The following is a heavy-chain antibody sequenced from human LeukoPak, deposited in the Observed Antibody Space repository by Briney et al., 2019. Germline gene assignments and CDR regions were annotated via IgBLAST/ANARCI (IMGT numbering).Heavy chain of an antibody. CDR1: GVSISSYD. D-gene: IGHD5-12*01. J-gene: IGHJ5*01. Sequence: PSEPLSLTCTVSGVSISSYDWSWLRQPAGKGPEGIGRIYASGNTRYNPSPKSRLTMSVDTSKNQFSLKLSSVTAADTAIYFCARGMAAAYDYNWFDSWGQGTLVTVSS. V-gene: IGHV4-4*07. CDR2: IYASGNT. CDR3: ARGMAAAYDYNWFDS.